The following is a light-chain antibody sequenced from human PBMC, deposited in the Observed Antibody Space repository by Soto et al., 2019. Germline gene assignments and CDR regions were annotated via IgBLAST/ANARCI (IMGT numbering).Light chain of an antibody. J-gene: IGKJ2*01. CDR2: GAS. CDR3: QQYNNWSPYT. CDR1: QSVSSN. V-gene: IGKV3-15*01. Sequence: EIVMTQSPATLSVSPGERATLSCSASQSVSSNLAWYQQKPGQAPRLLIYGASTRATGITARFSGSGSGTEFTLTISSLQSEDFAVYYCQQYNNWSPYTFGQGTKLEIK.